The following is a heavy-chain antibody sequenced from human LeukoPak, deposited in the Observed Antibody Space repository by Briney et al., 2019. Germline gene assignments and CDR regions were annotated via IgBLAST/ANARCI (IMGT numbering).Heavy chain of an antibody. J-gene: IGHJ4*02. CDR2: IYTSGGST. D-gene: IGHD1-1*01. CDR1: GYTFTTYY. V-gene: IGHV1-46*01. CDR3: VREQLVGTYYFDF. Sequence: GAPVKVSCKASGYTFTTYYIHWVRQAPGQGLEWMGVIYTSGGSTSYAQKFQGRVSLTRDTSTSTVYMELSSLRSADTAVYYCVREQLVGTYYFDFWGQGTLVTVSS.